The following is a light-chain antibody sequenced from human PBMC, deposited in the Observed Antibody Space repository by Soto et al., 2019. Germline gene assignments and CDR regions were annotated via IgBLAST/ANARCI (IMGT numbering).Light chain of an antibody. CDR2: GNN. J-gene: IGLJ3*02. Sequence: QSVLTQPPSVSGAPGQRVSISCTGSTSNIGAPYDVHWYQQLPGTAPKLLIYGNNNRPSGVPDRLSVSRSGTSTSLAITGLQAEDEADYYCQSYDSSLSGSVFGGGTKLTVL. V-gene: IGLV1-40*01. CDR1: TSNIGAPYD. CDR3: QSYDSSLSGSV.